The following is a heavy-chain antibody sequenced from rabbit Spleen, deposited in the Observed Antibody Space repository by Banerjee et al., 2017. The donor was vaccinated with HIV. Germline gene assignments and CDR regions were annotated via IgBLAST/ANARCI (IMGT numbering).Heavy chain of an antibody. Sequence: QEQLVESGGGLVQPEGSLTLTCTASGFSFGDRDVMCWVRQAPGKGLEWIACINVATGKPVYATWASGRFTISRTSSTTVTLRMTSLTAADRATYFCARDTGTSFSTYGMDLWGPGPSSPS. CDR1: GFSFGDRDV. V-gene: IGHV1S45*01. D-gene: IGHD8-1*01. CDR3: ARDTGTSFSTYGMDL. J-gene: IGHJ6*01. CDR2: INVATGKP.